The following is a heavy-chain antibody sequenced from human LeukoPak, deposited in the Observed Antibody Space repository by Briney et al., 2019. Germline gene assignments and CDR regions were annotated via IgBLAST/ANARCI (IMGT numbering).Heavy chain of an antibody. V-gene: IGHV4-38-2*01. J-gene: IGHJ3*02. CDR1: GYSISSGYY. CDR3: ARNNPLYCSGGSCYSLNAFDI. D-gene: IGHD2-15*01. Sequence: PSETLSLTCAVSGYSISSGYYWGWIRQPPGKGLEWIGSIYHSGSTYYNPSLKSRVTISVDTSKNQFSLKLSSVTAADTAVHYCARNNPLYCSGGSCYSLNAFDIWGQGTMVTVSS. CDR2: IYHSGST.